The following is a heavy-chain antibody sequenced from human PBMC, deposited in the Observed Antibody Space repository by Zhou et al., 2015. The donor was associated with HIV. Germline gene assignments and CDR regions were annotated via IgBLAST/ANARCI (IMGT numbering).Heavy chain of an antibody. Sequence: QVQLVQSGAEVKKPGSSVKVSCKASGGTFSSYAISWVRQAPGQGLEWMGGIIPIFGTANYAQKFQGRVSITADKSTNTVYMEVTSLRSEDTSVYYCARGEIDGNSQYYFEYWGQGTLVTVSS. CDR1: GGTFSSYA. J-gene: IGHJ4*02. CDR3: ARGEIDGNSQYYFEY. CDR2: IIPIFGTA. D-gene: IGHD4-23*01. V-gene: IGHV1-69*06.